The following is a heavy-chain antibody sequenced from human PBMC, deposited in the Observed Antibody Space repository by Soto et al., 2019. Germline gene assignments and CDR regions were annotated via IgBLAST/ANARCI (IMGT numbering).Heavy chain of an antibody. CDR2: ISGSGGST. CDR1: GFTFSSYA. V-gene: IGHV3-23*01. D-gene: IGHD2-2*01. CDR3: AKDGIGYCISTSCYSVDS. Sequence: EVQLLESGGGLVQPGGSLRLSCAASGFTFSSYAMSWVRQAPGKGLECVSAISGSGGSTYYADSVKGRFTISRDNSQNTLYVQLNSLRAEDTVVYYCAKDGIGYCISTSCYSVDSWGQGTLVTVSS. J-gene: IGHJ4*02.